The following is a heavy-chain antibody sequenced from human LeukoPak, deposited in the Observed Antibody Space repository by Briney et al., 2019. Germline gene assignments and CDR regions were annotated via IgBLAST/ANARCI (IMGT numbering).Heavy chain of an antibody. CDR2: IYYSGST. Sequence: PSETLSLTCTVSGGSISSSSYYWGWIRQPPGKGLEWIGSIYYSGSTYYNPSLKSRVTISVDTSKNQFSLKLSSVTAADTAVYYCARHLYYYDSSGYSHWGQGTLVTVSS. D-gene: IGHD3-22*01. V-gene: IGHV4-39*01. J-gene: IGHJ4*02. CDR3: ARHLYYYDSSGYSH. CDR1: GGSISSSSYY.